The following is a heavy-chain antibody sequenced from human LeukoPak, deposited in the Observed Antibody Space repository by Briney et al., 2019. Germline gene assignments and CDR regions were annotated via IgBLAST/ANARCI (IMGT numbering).Heavy chain of an antibody. CDR2: IYYSGST. CDR1: GRSISSSSYY. D-gene: IGHD3-10*01. J-gene: IGHJ4*02. Sequence: PSETLSLTCTVSGRSISSSSYYWGWLRQPPGKGLEGIGSIYYSGSTYYNPSLKSRVTISVDTSKNRFSLKLSSVTAADTAVYYCARRARGFGKSPFDYWGQGTLVTVSS. V-gene: IGHV4-39*01. CDR3: ARRARGFGKSPFDY.